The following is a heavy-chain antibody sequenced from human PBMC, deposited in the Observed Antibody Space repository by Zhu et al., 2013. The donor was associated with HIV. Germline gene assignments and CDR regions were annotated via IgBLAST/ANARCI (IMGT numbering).Heavy chain of an antibody. CDR1: GGTFSSYA. D-gene: IGHD2-15*01. Sequence: QVQLVQSGAEVKKPGSSVKVSCKASGGTFSSYAISWVRQAPGQGLEWMGGIIPIFGTANYAQKFQGRVTITADESTSTAYMELSSLRSEDTAVYYCARNRYCSGGSCYPGYYYYGMDVWGQGTTVTVSS. J-gene: IGHJ6*02. CDR2: IIPIFGTA. V-gene: IGHV1-69*12. CDR3: ARNRYCSGGSCYPGYYYYGMDV.